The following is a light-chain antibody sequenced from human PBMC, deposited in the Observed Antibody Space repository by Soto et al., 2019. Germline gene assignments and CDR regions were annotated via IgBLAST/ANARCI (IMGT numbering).Light chain of an antibody. V-gene: IGLV2-23*01. CDR2: EGS. J-gene: IGLJ2*01. CDR1: SSDVGSYNL. Sequence: QSVLTQPAPVSGSPGQSITISCTGTSSDVGSYNLVSWYQQHPGKAPKLMIYEGSKRPSGVSNRFSGSKSGNTASLTISGLQAEDEADYYCCSYAGSSTHVVFGGGTKVTVL. CDR3: CSYAGSSTHVV.